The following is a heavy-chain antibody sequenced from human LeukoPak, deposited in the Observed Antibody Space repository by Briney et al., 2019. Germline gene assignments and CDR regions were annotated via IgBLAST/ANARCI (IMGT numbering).Heavy chain of an antibody. V-gene: IGHV3-21*01. D-gene: IGHD6-13*01. CDR2: ISSSSSYI. Sequence: GGSLRLSCAASGFTFSSYSMNWVRQAPGKGLEWVSSISSSSSYIYYADSVKGRFTISRDNAKNSLYLQMNSLRAEDTAVYYCARVNGFGSWSLPGYYYGMDVWGQGTTVTVSS. CDR1: GFTFSSYS. CDR3: ARVNGFGSWSLPGYYYGMDV. J-gene: IGHJ6*02.